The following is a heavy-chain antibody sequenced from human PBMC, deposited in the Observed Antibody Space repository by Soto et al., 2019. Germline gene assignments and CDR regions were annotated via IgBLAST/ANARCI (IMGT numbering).Heavy chain of an antibody. CDR3: ARVRDWFDP. CDR1: GGSFSGYY. V-gene: IGHV4-34*01. J-gene: IGHJ5*02. Sequence: TLSLTCAVYGGSFSGYYWNWIRQPPGKGLEWIGEIDHSGYTNYNPSLKSRVTISVDTSKNQFSLRLTSVTAADTAVYYCARVRDWFDPWGQGTMVTVSS. CDR2: IDHSGYT. D-gene: IGHD3-3*01.